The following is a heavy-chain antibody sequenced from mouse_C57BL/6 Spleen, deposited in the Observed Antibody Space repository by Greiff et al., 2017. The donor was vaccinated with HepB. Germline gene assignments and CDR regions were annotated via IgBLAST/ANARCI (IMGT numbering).Heavy chain of an antibody. CDR2: ISDGGSYT. CDR3: ARDGNYVGAY. CDR1: GFTFSSYA. D-gene: IGHD1-1*01. J-gene: IGHJ3*01. Sequence: EVKLVESGGGLVKPGGSLKLSCAASGFTFSSYAMSWVRQTPEKRLEWVATISDGGSYTYYPDNVKGRFTISRDNAKNNLYLQMSHLKSEDTAMYYCARDGNYVGAYWGQGTLVTVSA. V-gene: IGHV5-4*01.